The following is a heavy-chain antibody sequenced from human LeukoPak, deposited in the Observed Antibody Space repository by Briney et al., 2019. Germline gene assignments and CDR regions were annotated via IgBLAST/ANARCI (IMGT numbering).Heavy chain of an antibody. CDR1: GFTFSSSA. J-gene: IGHJ4*02. CDR2: IFVGSGNT. D-gene: IGHD3-22*01. V-gene: IGHV1-58*02. Sequence: SEKVSCTAFGFTFSSSAMQWVRQARGHRLEWRGWIFVGSGNTNYAQKFQGRVTITADKATSTAYMELSSLRSEDTAVYYCARDRYYDRAYYFDYWGQGTLVTVSS. CDR3: ARDRYYDRAYYFDY.